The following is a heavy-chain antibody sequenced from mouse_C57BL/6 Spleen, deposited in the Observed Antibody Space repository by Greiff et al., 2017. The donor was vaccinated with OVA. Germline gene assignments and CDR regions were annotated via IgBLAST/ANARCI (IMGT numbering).Heavy chain of an antibody. V-gene: IGHV1-59*01. CDR3: ARGAHVYFGY. D-gene: IGHD1-3*01. CDR2: IDPSDSYT. Sequence: QVQLQQPGAELVRPGTSVKLSCKASGYTFTSYWMHWVKQRPGQGLEWIGVIDPSDSYTNYNQKFKGKATLTVDTSSSTAYMQLSSLTAEDSAVYYCARGAHVYFGYWGQGTTLTVSS. J-gene: IGHJ2*01. CDR1: GYTFTSYW.